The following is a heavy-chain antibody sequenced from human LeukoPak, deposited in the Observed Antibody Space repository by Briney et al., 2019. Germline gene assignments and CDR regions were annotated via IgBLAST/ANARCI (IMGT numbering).Heavy chain of an antibody. V-gene: IGHV3-30*02. J-gene: IGHJ6*03. Sequence: GGSLRLSCAASGFTFSSYGMHWVRQAPGKGLEWVAFIRYDGSNKYYADSVKGRFTISRDNSKNTLYLQMNSLRAEDTAVYYCAKDPYITIFGVVPGYYMDVWGKGTTVTVSS. D-gene: IGHD3-3*01. CDR3: AKDPYITIFGVVPGYYMDV. CDR1: GFTFSSYG. CDR2: IRYDGSNK.